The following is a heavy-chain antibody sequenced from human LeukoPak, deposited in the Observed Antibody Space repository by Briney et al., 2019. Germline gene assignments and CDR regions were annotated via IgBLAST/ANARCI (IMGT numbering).Heavy chain of an antibody. D-gene: IGHD3-22*01. Sequence: GGSLRLSCAASGFTFSSYGMHWVRQAPGKGLEWVSAISGSGGSTYYADSVKGRFTISRDNSKNTLYLQMNSLRAEDTAVYYCAKDRQRGFSSGYYYWGQGTLVTVSS. V-gene: IGHV3-23*01. J-gene: IGHJ4*02. CDR3: AKDRQRGFSSGYYY. CDR1: GFTFSSYG. CDR2: ISGSGGST.